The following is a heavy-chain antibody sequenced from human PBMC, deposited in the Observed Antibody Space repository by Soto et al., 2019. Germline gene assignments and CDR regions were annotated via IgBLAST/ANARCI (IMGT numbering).Heavy chain of an antibody. D-gene: IGHD2-15*01. J-gene: IGHJ6*02. CDR2: FYYSGST. CDR1: GDFITNSLYY. V-gene: IGHV4-61*05. Sequence: SETLSLTCTVSGDFITNSLYYWVWIRQPPGKGLEWIGSFYYSGSTNYNPSLKSRVTISVDTSKNQFSLKLSSVTAADTAVYYCARGYGSWGWWYGMDVWGQGTTVTVSS. CDR3: ARGYGSWGWWYGMDV.